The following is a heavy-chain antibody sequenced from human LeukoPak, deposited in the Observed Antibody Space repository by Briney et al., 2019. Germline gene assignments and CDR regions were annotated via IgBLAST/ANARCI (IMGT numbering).Heavy chain of an antibody. CDR1: GGSFSGYY. J-gene: IGHJ4*02. Sequence: PSETLSLTCAVYGGSFSGYYWSWIRQPPGKGLEWIGEINHSGSTNYNPSLKSRVTISVDTSKNQFSLKLSSVTAADTAVYYCARDHFTVAGNLDFWGQGTLVTVSS. CDR2: INHSGST. V-gene: IGHV4-34*01. D-gene: IGHD6-19*01. CDR3: ARDHFTVAGNLDF.